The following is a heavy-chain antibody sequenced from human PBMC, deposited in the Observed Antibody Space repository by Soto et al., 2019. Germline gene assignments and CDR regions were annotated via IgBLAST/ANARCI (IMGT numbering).Heavy chain of an antibody. CDR2: ILYDESDQ. CDR3: AKDGTHLWSKQYYFDS. CDR1: GFTFSDYT. D-gene: IGHD1-26*01. J-gene: IGHJ4*02. Sequence: QVQLVESGGGVVQPGRSLRLSCSASGFTFSDYTMHWVRHAPGRGLEWVAIILYDESDQYYSDSVKGRFTISRDNSKNTLYLQMHSLTTEDTAVYYCAKDGTHLWSKQYYFDSWGQGALVTVSS. V-gene: IGHV3-30*18.